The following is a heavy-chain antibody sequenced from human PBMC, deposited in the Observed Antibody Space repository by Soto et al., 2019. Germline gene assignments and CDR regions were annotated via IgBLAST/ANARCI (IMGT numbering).Heavy chain of an antibody. CDR2: IYSNGDT. Sequence: PSETLSLTXSVSSDSMNSGGYYWSWIRQHPGKGLEWIGYIYSNGDTYYNPSLKSRVTISVDTSKNQFSLNLTSVTAADTAVYYCARRGGSSSGYYYYAMDVWGQGTTVTVSS. J-gene: IGHJ6*02. D-gene: IGHD6-6*01. CDR1: SDSMNSGGYY. V-gene: IGHV4-31*02. CDR3: ARRGGSSSGYYYYAMDV.